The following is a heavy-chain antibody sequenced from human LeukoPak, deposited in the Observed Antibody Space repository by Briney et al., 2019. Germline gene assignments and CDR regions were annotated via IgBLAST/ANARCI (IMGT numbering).Heavy chain of an antibody. D-gene: IGHD2-2*01. Sequence: SETLSLTCAVYGGSFSGYYWSWIRQPPGKGLEWIGEINHSGSTNYNPSLKSRVTISVDTSRNQFSLKLSSVTAADTAVYYCARRGGLVSLDYWGQGTLVTVSS. J-gene: IGHJ4*02. CDR1: GGSFSGYY. V-gene: IGHV4-34*01. CDR3: ARRGGLVSLDY. CDR2: INHSGST.